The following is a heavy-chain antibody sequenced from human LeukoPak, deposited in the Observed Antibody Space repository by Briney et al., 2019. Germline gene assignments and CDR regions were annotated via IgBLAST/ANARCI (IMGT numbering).Heavy chain of an antibody. D-gene: IGHD1-26*01. CDR1: GYSFTNYG. Sequence: ASVKVSCKSSGYSFTNYGVGWVRQAPGQGLEWMGWISTYNGNTNYAQKLQGRVTMTTDTSTNTAYMELRSLRSDDTAVYYCASLGAFGGSYWVDSWGQGTLVTVSS. V-gene: IGHV1-18*01. CDR2: ISTYNGNT. J-gene: IGHJ5*01. CDR3: ASLGAFGGSYWVDS.